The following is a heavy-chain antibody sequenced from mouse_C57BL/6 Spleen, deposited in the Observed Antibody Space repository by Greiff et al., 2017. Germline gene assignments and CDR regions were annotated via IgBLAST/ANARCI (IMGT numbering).Heavy chain of an antibody. CDR1: GYTFTDYE. Sequence: QVQLQQSGAELVRPGASVTLSCKASGYTFTDYEMHWVKQTPVHGLEWIGAIDPETGGTAYNQKFKGKAILTADKSSSTAYMELRSLTSEDSAVYYCTRPTNYGSSSWFAYWGQGTLVTVSA. V-gene: IGHV1-15*01. CDR2: IDPETGGT. D-gene: IGHD1-1*01. CDR3: TRPTNYGSSSWFAY. J-gene: IGHJ3*01.